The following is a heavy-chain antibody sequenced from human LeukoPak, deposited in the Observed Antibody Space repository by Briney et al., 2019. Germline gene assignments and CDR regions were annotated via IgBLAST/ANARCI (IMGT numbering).Heavy chain of an antibody. CDR3: AGLRVVVTATTPYYFDY. CDR1: GGTFSSYA. D-gene: IGHD2-15*01. Sequence: SVKVSCKASGGTFSSYAISWVRQAPGQGLEWMGRIIPILGIANYAQKFQGRVTITADKSTSTAYMELSSLRSEDTAVYYCAGLRVVVTATTPYYFDYWGQGTLVTVSS. CDR2: IIPILGIA. V-gene: IGHV1-69*04. J-gene: IGHJ4*02.